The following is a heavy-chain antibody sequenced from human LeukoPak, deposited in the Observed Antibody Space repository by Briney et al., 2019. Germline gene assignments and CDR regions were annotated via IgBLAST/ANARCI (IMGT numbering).Heavy chain of an antibody. CDR2: IYYSGST. J-gene: IGHJ4*02. D-gene: IGHD3-16*01. CDR3: TRGAGWLIDY. V-gene: IGHV4-59*01. Sequence: KPSETLSLTCTVSGGSISSYYWSWIRQPPGKGLEWIGYIYYSGSTNYNPSLKSRVTISVDTSKNQFSLKLNSVPTADTAVYYCTRGAGWLIDYWGQGILVTVSS. CDR1: GGSISSYY.